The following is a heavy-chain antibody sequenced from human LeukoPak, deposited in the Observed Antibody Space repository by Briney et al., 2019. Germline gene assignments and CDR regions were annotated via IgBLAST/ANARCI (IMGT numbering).Heavy chain of an antibody. CDR3: ARDAPDYYGSGSYYNGFFQH. CDR1: GFTFSSYA. CDR2: ISSNGGRT. V-gene: IGHV3-64*01. D-gene: IGHD3-10*01. J-gene: IGHJ1*01. Sequence: SGGSLRLSCAASGFTFSSYAMHWVRQAPGKGLEYVSAISSNGGRTYYANSVRGRFTISRDNSKNMLFLQMGSLRPEDMAVYYCARDAPDYYGSGSYYNGFFQHWGQGTLVTVSS.